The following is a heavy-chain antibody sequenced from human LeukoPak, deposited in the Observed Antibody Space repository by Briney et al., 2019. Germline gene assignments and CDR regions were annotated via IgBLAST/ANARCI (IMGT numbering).Heavy chain of an antibody. J-gene: IGHJ6*03. CDR2: MNPNSGNT. CDR3: ARGRAARTYYYYYMDV. Sequence: ASVKVSCKASGYTFTSYDINWVRQATGQGLEWMGWMNPNSGNTGYAQKFQGRVTMTRNTSISTAYMELSSLRSEDTAVYYCARGRAARTYYYYYMDVWGKGTTVTVPS. V-gene: IGHV1-8*01. CDR1: GYTFTSYD. D-gene: IGHD6-6*01.